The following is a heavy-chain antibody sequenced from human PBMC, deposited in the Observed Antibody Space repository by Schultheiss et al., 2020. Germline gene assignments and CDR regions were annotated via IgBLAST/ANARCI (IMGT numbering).Heavy chain of an antibody. V-gene: IGHV1-2*06. J-gene: IGHJ5*02. CDR1: GYTFTGYY. CDR2: IDPISAGT. CDR3: ARGGQLVRRTPFDP. D-gene: IGHD6-6*01. Sequence: ASVKVSCKASGYTFTGYYMHWVRQAPGQGLEWVGRIDPISAGTIYARTFQGRVTMTRDTSTRTVYMELNRLTSDDTAVYYCARGGQLVRRTPFDPWGQGTLVTVSS.